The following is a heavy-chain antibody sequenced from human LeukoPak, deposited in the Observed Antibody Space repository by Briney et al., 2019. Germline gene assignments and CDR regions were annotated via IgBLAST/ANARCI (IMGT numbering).Heavy chain of an antibody. Sequence: GRSLRLSCAASGFTFSHHAIHWVRQAPGKGLEWVAVIWYDGTNEYYADSVRGRFTISRDNSKNTLYLQMNSLKTEDTAVYYCTTDNLGGDYGNWFDPWGQGTLVTVSS. CDR2: IWYDGTNE. CDR3: TTDNLGGDYGNWFDP. J-gene: IGHJ5*02. CDR1: GFTFSHHA. V-gene: IGHV3-33*01. D-gene: IGHD4-17*01.